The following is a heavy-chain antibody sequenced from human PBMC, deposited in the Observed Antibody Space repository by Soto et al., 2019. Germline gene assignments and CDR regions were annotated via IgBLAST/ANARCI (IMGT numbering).Heavy chain of an antibody. Sequence: GASVKVSCKASGYTFTSYDINCVRRAPGQGLEWVGFINPNSAKTGFAQKFQGRVALTRDTSKSTAYMELSGLRSEDTAVYYCARTRLYTLTDAFDIWGQGTMVTVSS. CDR2: INPNSAKT. CDR3: ARTRLYTLTDAFDI. D-gene: IGHD1-20*01. V-gene: IGHV1-8*01. J-gene: IGHJ3*02. CDR1: GYTFTSYD.